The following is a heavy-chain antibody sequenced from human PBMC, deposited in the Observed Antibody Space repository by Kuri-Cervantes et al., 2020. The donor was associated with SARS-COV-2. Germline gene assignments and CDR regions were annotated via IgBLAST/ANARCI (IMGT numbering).Heavy chain of an antibody. CDR3: ARDINFDY. CDR1: GFTFSSYG. Sequence: GESLKISCAASGFTFSSYGMHWVRQAPGKGLEWVAVISYDGSNKYYADSVKGRFTISRDNSKNTLYLQMNSLRAEDTAVYYCARDINFDYWGQGTLVTVSS. CDR2: ISYDGSNK. J-gene: IGHJ4*02. V-gene: IGHV3-30*03.